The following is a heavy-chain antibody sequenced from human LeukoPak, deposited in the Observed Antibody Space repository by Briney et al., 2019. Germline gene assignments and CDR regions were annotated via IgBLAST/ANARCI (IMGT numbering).Heavy chain of an antibody. V-gene: IGHV3-21*01. CDR1: GFTFSSYS. D-gene: IGHD1-7*01. J-gene: IGHJ4*02. CDR2: ISSSSSYI. Sequence: GGSLRLSCAASGFTFSSYSMNWVRQAPGKGLEWVSSISSSSSYIYYADSVKGRFTITRDNAKNSLYLQMNSLRAEDTAVYYCASFAWNLGHWGQGTLVTVSS. CDR3: ASFAWNLGH.